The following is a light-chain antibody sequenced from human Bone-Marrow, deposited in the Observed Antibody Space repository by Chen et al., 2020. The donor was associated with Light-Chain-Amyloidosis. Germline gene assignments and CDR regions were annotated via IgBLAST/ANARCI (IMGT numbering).Light chain of an antibody. CDR3: QVWDRGSDRPV. CDR2: DDS. V-gene: IGLV3-21*02. CDR1: NIGSTS. J-gene: IGLJ3*02. Sequence: SYVLTQPSSVSVAPGQTATIACGGNNIGSTSVHWYQQTPGQAPLLVVYDDSDRPSGLPGRLAGSNSGTTATLTISRVEAGDEADYYCQVWDRGSDRPVFGGGTKLTVL.